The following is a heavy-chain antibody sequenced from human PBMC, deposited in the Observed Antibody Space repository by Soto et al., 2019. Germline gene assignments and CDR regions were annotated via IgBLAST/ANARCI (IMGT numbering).Heavy chain of an antibody. Sequence: PGGSLRLSCAASGFTFSNAWMSWVRQAPGKGLEWVGRIKSKTDGGTTDYAAPVKGRFTISRDDSKNTLYLQMNSLKTEDTAVYYCTTDPVLYSNSGYYYYYGMDVWGQGTTVTVSS. V-gene: IGHV3-15*01. CDR3: TTDPVLYSNSGYYYYYGMDV. D-gene: IGHD4-4*01. CDR1: GFTFSNAW. J-gene: IGHJ6*02. CDR2: IKSKTDGGTT.